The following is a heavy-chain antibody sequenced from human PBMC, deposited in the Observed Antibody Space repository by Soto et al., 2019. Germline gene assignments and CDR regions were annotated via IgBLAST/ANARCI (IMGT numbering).Heavy chain of an antibody. CDR3: ARDGGYESYYYYMDV. CDR1: GYTFTSYG. CDR2: ISAYNGNT. J-gene: IGHJ6*03. Sequence: GASVKVSCKASGYTFTSYGISWVRQAPGQGLEWMGWISAYNGNTNYAQKLQGRVTMTTDTSTSTAYMELRSLRSDDTAMYYCARDGGYESYYYYMDVWGKGTTVTVSS. D-gene: IGHD2-15*01. V-gene: IGHV1-18*01.